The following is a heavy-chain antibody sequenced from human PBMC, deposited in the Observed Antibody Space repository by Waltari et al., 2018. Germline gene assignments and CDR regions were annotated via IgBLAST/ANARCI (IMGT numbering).Heavy chain of an antibody. J-gene: IGHJ3*02. CDR3: ARDPTSGYSGYELYAFDI. Sequence: QVQLQESGPGLVKPSETLSLTCTVSGVSLSSYYWSWIRQPPGKGLEWIGYIYYSGSTKDNPSLKSRVTISVDTSKNQFSLKLSSVTAADTAVYYCARDPTSGYSGYELYAFDIWGQGTMVTVSS. D-gene: IGHD5-12*01. V-gene: IGHV4-59*01. CDR1: GVSLSSYY. CDR2: IYYSGST.